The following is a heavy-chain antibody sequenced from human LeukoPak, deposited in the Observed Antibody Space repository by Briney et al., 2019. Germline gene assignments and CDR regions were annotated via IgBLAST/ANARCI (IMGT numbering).Heavy chain of an antibody. J-gene: IGHJ6*02. Sequence: PGGSLRLSCAASGFTFSTYAMSWVRQAPAKGLEWVSAISGGIVTTYYADSVQGRFPISRDNSKHTLDLQMDSLTVEDTAVYYCAKRTGLELTNYGIDGWGQGTSVTACS. CDR1: GFTFSTYA. V-gene: IGHV3-23*01. CDR2: ISGGIVTT. CDR3: AKRTGLELTNYGIDG. D-gene: IGHD3/OR15-3a*01.